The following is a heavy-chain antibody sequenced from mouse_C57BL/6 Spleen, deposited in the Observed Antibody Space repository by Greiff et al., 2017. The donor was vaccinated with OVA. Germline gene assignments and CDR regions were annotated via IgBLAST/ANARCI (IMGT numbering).Heavy chain of an antibody. CDR3: AREEYYFDY. V-gene: IGHV5-4*01. J-gene: IGHJ2*01. Sequence: EVHLVESGGGLVKPGGSLKLSCAASGFTFSSYAMSWVRQTPEKRLEWVATISDGGSYTYYPDNVKGRFTISRDNAKNNLYLQMSHLKSEDTAMYYCAREEYYFDYWGQGTTLTVSS. CDR2: ISDGGSYT. CDR1: GFTFSSYA.